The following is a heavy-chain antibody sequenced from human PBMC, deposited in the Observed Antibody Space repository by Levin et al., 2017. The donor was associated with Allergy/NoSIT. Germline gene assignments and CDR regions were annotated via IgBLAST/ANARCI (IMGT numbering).Heavy chain of an antibody. Sequence: PSETLSLTCAISGDSVSSNSAAWNWIRQSPSRGLEWLGRTYYRSKWYNDYAVSVKSRITINPDTSKNQFSLQLNSVTPEDTAVYYCARDPRPDIAAAEYYFDYWGQGTLVTVSS. CDR2: TYYRSKWYN. CDR3: ARDPRPDIAAAEYYFDY. CDR1: GDSVSSNSAA. J-gene: IGHJ4*02. V-gene: IGHV6-1*01. D-gene: IGHD6-13*01.